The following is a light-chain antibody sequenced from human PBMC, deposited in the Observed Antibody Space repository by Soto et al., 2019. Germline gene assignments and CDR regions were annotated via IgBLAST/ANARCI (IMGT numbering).Light chain of an antibody. J-gene: IGKJ1*01. Sequence: EVFMTQYTSTLSVSPGERVTFSCMASQSVSYYLAWYQQKPGQAPRLLIYDASTRATGIPVRFSGSGSGTDFTLTISRLEPEDFAVYYCQHYYTSYTTFGQRTKVAI. V-gene: IGKV3-15*01. CDR3: QHYYTSYTT. CDR1: QSVSYY. CDR2: DAS.